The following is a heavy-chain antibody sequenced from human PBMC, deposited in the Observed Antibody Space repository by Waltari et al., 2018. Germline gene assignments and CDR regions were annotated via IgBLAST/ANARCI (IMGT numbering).Heavy chain of an antibody. CDR3: ARERVVVAVLGY. D-gene: IGHD2-15*01. J-gene: IGHJ4*02. Sequence: QVQLVESGGGVVQPGRSLRLSCAASGFTFSSYAMHWVRQAPGKGLEWVAVISYDGSNKYYADSVKGRFTISRDNSKNTLYLQMNSLRAEDTAVYYCARERVVVAVLGYWGQGTLVTVSS. V-gene: IGHV3-30-3*01. CDR2: ISYDGSNK. CDR1: GFTFSSYA.